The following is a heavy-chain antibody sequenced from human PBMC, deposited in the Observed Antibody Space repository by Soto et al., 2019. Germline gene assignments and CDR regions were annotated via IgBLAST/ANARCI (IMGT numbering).Heavy chain of an antibody. CDR2: IYYSGST. CDR1: GGSISSYY. J-gene: IGHJ5*02. D-gene: IGHD3-3*01. CDR3: ARVPSYYDFWSGPYGWFDP. Sequence: PSETLYLTCTVSGGSISSYYWSWIRQPPGKGLEWIGYIYYSGSTNYNPSLKSRVTMSVDTSKNQFSLKLSSVTAADTAVYYCARVPSYYDFWSGPYGWFDPWGQGTPVPVSS. V-gene: IGHV4-59*01.